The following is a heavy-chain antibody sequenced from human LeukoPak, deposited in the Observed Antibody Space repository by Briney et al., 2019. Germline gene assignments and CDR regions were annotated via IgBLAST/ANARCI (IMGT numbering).Heavy chain of an antibody. V-gene: IGHV3-23*01. CDR1: GFTFSSHA. J-gene: IGHJ4*02. D-gene: IGHD2-21*02. CDR2: MSGNGRTT. CDR3: ARAHDNCGGDCSPLDYNDY. Sequence: GGSLRLSCAASGFTFSSHAMTWVRQAPRKGLEWVSTMSGNGRTTYYADSVKGRFTISRDNSRNTVYLRMNNLRGKDTAVYYCARAHDNCGGDCSPLDYNDYWGQGTLVTVSS.